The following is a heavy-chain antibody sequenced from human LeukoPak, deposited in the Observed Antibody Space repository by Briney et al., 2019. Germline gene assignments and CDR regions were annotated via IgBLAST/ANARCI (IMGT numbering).Heavy chain of an antibody. CDR1: GFTFDDYA. V-gene: IGHV3-9*01. CDR3: AKDLSYYYGSGIGY. Sequence: PGRSLRLSCAASGFTFDDYAMHWVRQAPGKGLEWVSGISWNSGSIGYADSVKGRFTISRDNAKNSLYLQMNSLRAEDTALYYCAKDLSYYYGSGIGYWGQGTLVTVSS. J-gene: IGHJ4*02. CDR2: ISWNSGSI. D-gene: IGHD3-10*01.